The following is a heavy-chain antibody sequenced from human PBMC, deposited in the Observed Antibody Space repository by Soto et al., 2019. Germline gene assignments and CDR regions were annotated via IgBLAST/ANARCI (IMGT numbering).Heavy chain of an antibody. V-gene: IGHV1-69*01. CDR2: IIAIFGTA. Sequence: QVQLVQSGAEVKKPGSSVKVSCKAPGCTFSSYAISWVRQAPGQGLEWVGGIIAIFGTAKYAQKFQGRVTITADESTSTCSMERSSLRSEDSAVYYCARSQGGSSCLDTYYYYYYGMDVWGQGTMVTVSS. J-gene: IGHJ6*02. CDR3: ARSQGGSSCLDTYYYYYYGMDV. D-gene: IGHD2-15*01. CDR1: GCTFSSYA.